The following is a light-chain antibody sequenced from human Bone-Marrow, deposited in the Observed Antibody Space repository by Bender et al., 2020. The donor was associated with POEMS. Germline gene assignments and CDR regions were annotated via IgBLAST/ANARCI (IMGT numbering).Light chain of an antibody. CDR2: DVN. Sequence: QSALTQPRSLSGSPGQSITISCTGTSSDIGGYNYVSWYQQHPGKAPKLMILDVNNRPSGVSNRFSGSKSGNTASLTISGLQAEDEADYFCISYTSSSTLVFGGGTKLTVL. CDR1: SSDIGGYNY. CDR3: ISYTSSSTLV. V-gene: IGLV2-14*03. J-gene: IGLJ3*02.